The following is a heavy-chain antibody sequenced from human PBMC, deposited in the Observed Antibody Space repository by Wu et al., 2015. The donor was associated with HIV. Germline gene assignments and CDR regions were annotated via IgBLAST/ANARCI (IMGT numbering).Heavy chain of an antibody. CDR1: GGSISSGDYY. D-gene: IGHD4-11*01. J-gene: IGHJ6*04. Sequence: QVQLQESGPGLVGPSQTLSLTCTVSGGSISSGDYYWSWIRQPPGKGLEWIGYIYYSGSTYYNPSLKSRVTISVDTSKKTQFYPEAEALGDCRRQTAVYFTCAPRVTTAIKLLXMDVWGKGNHGHRLL. CDR3: CAPRVTTAIKLLXMDV. CDR2: IYYSGST. V-gene: IGHV4-30-4*08.